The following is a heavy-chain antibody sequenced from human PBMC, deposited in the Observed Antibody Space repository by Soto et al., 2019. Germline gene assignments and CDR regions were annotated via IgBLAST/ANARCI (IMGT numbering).Heavy chain of an antibody. CDR2: TYYRSNWRH. Sequence: QXLSLTCAISGDXVSSNTDAWNWIRSSPSRGLEWLGRTYYRSNWRHDYSVSVKSRITVNPDESKNHFSLKLNSVTPDDTAVYYCARGVAGTGFDLWGQGTLGTVS. CDR1: GDXVSSNTDA. CDR3: ARGVAGTGFDL. J-gene: IGHJ4*02. V-gene: IGHV6-1*01. D-gene: IGHD6-19*01.